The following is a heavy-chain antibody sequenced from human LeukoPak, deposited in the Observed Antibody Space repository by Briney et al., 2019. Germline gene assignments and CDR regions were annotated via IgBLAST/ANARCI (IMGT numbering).Heavy chain of an antibody. CDR1: GFTFSTYS. CDR3: ARAGLGAAADV. D-gene: IGHD6-13*01. V-gene: IGHV3-21*01. CDR2: ITSSNSYI. J-gene: IGHJ4*02. Sequence: RTGGSLRLSCAASGFTFSTYSMNWVRQAPGKGLEWVSSITSSNSYIHYADSVKGRSTSSRDNSKNTLYLQMNSLRAEDTAVYYCARAGLGAAADVWGQGALVTVSS.